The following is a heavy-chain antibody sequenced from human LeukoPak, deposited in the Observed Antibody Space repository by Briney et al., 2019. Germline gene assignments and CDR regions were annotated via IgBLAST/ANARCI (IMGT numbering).Heavy chain of an antibody. J-gene: IGHJ5*02. CDR3: AKASMARGARNWFDP. V-gene: IGHV3-30*02. D-gene: IGHD3-10*01. CDR1: GFTFSSFG. Sequence: GGSLRLSCAASGFTFSSFGMHWVRQAPGKGLEWVAFIRSDGSNEYYADSVKGRFIISRDNSKNTLYLQMNSLRAEDTAVYYCAKASMARGARNWFDPWGQGTLVTVSS. CDR2: IRSDGSNE.